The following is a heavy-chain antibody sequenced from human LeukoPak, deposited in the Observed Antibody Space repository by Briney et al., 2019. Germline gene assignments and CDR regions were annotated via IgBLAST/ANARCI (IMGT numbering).Heavy chain of an antibody. CDR1: GFTSSSYA. D-gene: IGHD1-26*01. Sequence: GGSLRLSCAASGFTSSSYAMIWVRQAPGKGLEWVSAISGSGGSTYYADSVKGRFTISRDNSKNTLYLQMNSLRAEDTAVYYCAKPPSYYKDAFDIWGQGTMVTVSS. V-gene: IGHV3-23*01. J-gene: IGHJ3*02. CDR2: ISGSGGST. CDR3: AKPPSYYKDAFDI.